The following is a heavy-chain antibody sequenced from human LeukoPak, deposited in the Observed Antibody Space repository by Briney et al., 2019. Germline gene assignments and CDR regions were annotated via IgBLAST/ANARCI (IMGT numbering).Heavy chain of an antibody. D-gene: IGHD1-26*01. Sequence: SETLSLTCTVSDDSIISSFYSWGWVRQPPGKGLEWIATIYASGSSYYNPSLESRVTVSVDTSKKQFSLKVNSVTAADTAVYYCARLGGGYLLQHWGQGTLVTVSS. CDR3: ARLGGGYLLQH. CDR2: IYASGSS. J-gene: IGHJ1*01. V-gene: IGHV4-39*01. CDR1: DDSIISSFYS.